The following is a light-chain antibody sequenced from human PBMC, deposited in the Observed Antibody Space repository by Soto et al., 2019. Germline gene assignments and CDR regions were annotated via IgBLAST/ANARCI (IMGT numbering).Light chain of an antibody. V-gene: IGLV2-14*01. Sequence: QYALTQPASVSGSPGQSITISCTGTSNDVGDYYYVTWYQQHPDKAPKLIIYDVTNRPSGVSNRFSGSKSGNTASLTISGLQAEDEADYYCSSSTSSSTLDVLFGGGTKLTVL. J-gene: IGLJ2*01. CDR3: SSSTSSSTLDVL. CDR1: SNDVGDYYY. CDR2: DVT.